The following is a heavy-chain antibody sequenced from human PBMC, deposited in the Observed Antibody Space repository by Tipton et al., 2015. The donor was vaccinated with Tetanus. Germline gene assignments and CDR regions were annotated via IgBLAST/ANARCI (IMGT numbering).Heavy chain of an antibody. V-gene: IGHV4-59*01. Sequence: TLSLTCTVSGGSISSYYWSWIWQPPGKGLEWIGYIYYSGSTNCNPSLKSRVTISVDTSKNQFSLKLSSVTAADTAVYHCAREPYCSGGSCYYAPWGQGTLVTVSS. J-gene: IGHJ5*02. D-gene: IGHD2-15*01. CDR2: IYYSGST. CDR3: AREPYCSGGSCYYAP. CDR1: GGSISSYY.